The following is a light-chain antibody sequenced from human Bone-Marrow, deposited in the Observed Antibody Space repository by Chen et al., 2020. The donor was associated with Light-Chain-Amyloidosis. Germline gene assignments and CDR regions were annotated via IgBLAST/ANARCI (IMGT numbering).Light chain of an antibody. V-gene: IGLV3-25*03. J-gene: IGLJ2*01. CDR1: DLPTKY. Sequence: SYALTPPPSLSVSPGPTARITCSGDDLPTKYAYWYQQKPGQAPVLVIHRDAARPSGISERFSGSSSGTTDTLTIRGVQAEDEADYHCQSADSSGTYEGIFGGGTKLTVL. CDR2: RDA. CDR3: QSADSSGTYEGI.